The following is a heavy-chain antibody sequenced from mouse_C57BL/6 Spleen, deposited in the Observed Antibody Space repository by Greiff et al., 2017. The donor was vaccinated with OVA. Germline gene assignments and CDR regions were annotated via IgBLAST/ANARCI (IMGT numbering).Heavy chain of an antibody. CDR1: GYTFTSYW. Sequence: VQLQQPGAELVRPGSSVKLSCKASGYTFTSYWMHWVKQRPIQGLEWIGNIDPSDSETHYNQKFKDKATLTVDKSSSTAFLQLSRLTSEDSAVYDCARLYITTVVVGDYYAMDYWGQGTSVTVSS. CDR2: IDPSDSET. V-gene: IGHV1-52*01. J-gene: IGHJ4*01. D-gene: IGHD1-1*01. CDR3: ARLYITTVVVGDYYAMDY.